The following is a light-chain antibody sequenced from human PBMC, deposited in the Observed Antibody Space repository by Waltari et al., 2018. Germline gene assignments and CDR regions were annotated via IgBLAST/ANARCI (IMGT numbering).Light chain of an antibody. V-gene: IGLV2-8*01. CDR3: SAYAGSNLWV. Sequence: QSALTQPPSASGSPGQSVTISCTGTSSDIGGYNYVSWYQQHPGKAPKLMIYEVSKRPSGVPDRFSGSKSGNTASLTVAGLRTEDEADYDCSAYAGSNLWVFGGGTKLTVL. J-gene: IGLJ3*02. CDR1: SSDIGGYNY. CDR2: EVS.